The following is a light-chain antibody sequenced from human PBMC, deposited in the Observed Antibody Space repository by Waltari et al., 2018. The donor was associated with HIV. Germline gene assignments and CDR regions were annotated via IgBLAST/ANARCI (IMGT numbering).Light chain of an antibody. V-gene: IGLV1-44*01. CDR2: STN. Sequence: QSVLTQPPSASGTPGQRVTLSCSGTSSNIGSHTLDWYQQLPGAAPKLLIYSTNQRPSGVPDRVSGSKSGTSASLAISGLQSEDEADYFCATWDDSLNGHVFGGGTKLTV. J-gene: IGLJ3*02. CDR1: SSNIGSHT. CDR3: ATWDDSLNGHV.